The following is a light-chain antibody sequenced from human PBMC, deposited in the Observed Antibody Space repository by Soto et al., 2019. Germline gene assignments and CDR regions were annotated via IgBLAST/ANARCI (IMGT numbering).Light chain of an antibody. CDR3: QQYDTSSWT. V-gene: IGKV3-20*01. CDR1: QRISNIQ. J-gene: IGKJ1*01. Sequence: EFVLTQSPGTLSLSPGERATLSCRASQRISNIQLAWYQQKPGQAPRLLIYATSNRATGIPDRFSGIGSGTDFTLTISRLEPEDFAMYYCQQYDTSSWTFGQGTKVEIK. CDR2: ATS.